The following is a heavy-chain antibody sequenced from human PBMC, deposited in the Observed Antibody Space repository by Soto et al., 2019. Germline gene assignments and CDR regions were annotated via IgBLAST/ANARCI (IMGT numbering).Heavy chain of an antibody. Sequence: SENLCLTCTGSGGSISSSSYYCGWIRQPPGKGLEGIGSIYYSGSTYYNPSLKSRVTISVDTSKNQFSLKLSSVTAADTAVYYCARHTPYYYDSSGYHPQGAVDLWGQWTMV. CDR1: GGSISSSSYY. D-gene: IGHD3-22*01. CDR3: ARHTPYYYDSSGYHPQGAVDL. CDR2: IYYSGST. J-gene: IGHJ3*01. V-gene: IGHV4-39*01.